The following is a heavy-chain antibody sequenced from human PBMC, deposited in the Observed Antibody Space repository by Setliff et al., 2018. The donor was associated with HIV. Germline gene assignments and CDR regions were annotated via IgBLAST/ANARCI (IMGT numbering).Heavy chain of an antibody. CDR2: LYTDGAI. D-gene: IGHD5-12*01. CDR1: GDSISSGNYY. J-gene: IGHJ4*02. CDR3: ERGGQSSGYGIEY. Sequence: KASETLSLTCSVSGDSISSGNYYWGWTRQPAGKGLEWIGHLYTDGAIKYNPSLKSRVTISLDTSKNQFSLNLNSVTAADTAMYYCERGGQSSGYGIEYWGQGTLVTVSS. V-gene: IGHV4-61*09.